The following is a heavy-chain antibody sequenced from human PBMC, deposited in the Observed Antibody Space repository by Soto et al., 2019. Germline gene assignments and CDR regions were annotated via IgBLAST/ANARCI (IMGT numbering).Heavy chain of an antibody. Sequence: SETLSLTCTFSVGSISSYYWSWIRQPAGKGLEYIGEIFHDGTANYYPSFERRVAMSVDTSRNQFSLKLTSVTAADTAVYFCARLVYDTRLNYMYFDFWGPGTLVTVSS. D-gene: IGHD3-10*01. CDR1: VGSISSYY. J-gene: IGHJ4*02. V-gene: IGHV4-4*07. CDR2: IFHDGTA. CDR3: ARLVYDTRLNYMYFDF.